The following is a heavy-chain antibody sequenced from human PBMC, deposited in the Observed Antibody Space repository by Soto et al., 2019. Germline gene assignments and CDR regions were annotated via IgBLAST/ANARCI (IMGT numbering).Heavy chain of an antibody. CDR1: GYTFTSYY. CDR2: INPSGGST. CDR3: ARDIYLDVAVAGTYGY. D-gene: IGHD6-19*01. J-gene: IGHJ4*02. Sequence: GASVKVSCQASGYTFTSYYMHWVRQAPGQGLEWMGIINPSGGSTSYAQKFQGRVTMTRDTSTSTVYMELSSLRSDDTAVYYCARDIYLDVAVAGTYGYWGQGTLVTVSS. V-gene: IGHV1-46*01.